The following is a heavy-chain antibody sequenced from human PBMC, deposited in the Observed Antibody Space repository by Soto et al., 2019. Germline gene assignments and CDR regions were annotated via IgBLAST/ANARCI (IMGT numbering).Heavy chain of an antibody. J-gene: IGHJ4*02. D-gene: IGHD1-26*01. V-gene: IGHV3-21*01. CDR1: GFTFSTYT. CDR3: VRKDGKVGNTSGFDY. Sequence: VSLRLSCPSYGFTFSTYTLNWVRHAPDKVLEWVSSINGRGNYIYYSESVKGRFTISRDNAKNSLYLQLTRLRAEDTALYYCVRKDGKVGNTSGFDYWGLGALVTVSS. CDR2: INGRGNYI.